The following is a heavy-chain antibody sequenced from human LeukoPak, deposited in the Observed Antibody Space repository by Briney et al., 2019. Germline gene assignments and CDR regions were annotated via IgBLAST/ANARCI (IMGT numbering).Heavy chain of an antibody. Sequence: GASVKVSCKASGGTFSSYAISWVRQAPGQGLEWRGRIIPILGIANYAQKFQGRVTITAEKSTSTAYMELSSLRSEDTAVYYCDPIAVVVTAIHGTPIDYWGQGTLVTVSS. D-gene: IGHD2-21*02. J-gene: IGHJ4*02. CDR2: IIPILGIA. CDR1: GGTFSSYA. CDR3: DPIAVVVTAIHGTPIDY. V-gene: IGHV1-69*04.